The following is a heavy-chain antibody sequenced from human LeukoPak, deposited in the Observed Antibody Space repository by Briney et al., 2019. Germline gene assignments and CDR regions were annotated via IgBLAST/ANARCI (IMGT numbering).Heavy chain of an antibody. CDR1: GFTLSSYA. D-gene: IGHD3-22*01. J-gene: IGHJ4*02. Sequence: GGSLRLSCAASGFTLSSYAMHWVRQAPGKGLEWVAVISYDGSNKYYADSVKGRFTISRDNSKNTLYLQMNSLRAEDTAVYYCARDANYYDSSDLDYWGQGTLVTVSS. CDR2: ISYDGSNK. CDR3: ARDANYYDSSDLDY. V-gene: IGHV3-30*04.